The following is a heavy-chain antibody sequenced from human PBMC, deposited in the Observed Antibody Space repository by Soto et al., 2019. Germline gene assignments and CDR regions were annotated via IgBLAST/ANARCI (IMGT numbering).Heavy chain of an antibody. CDR2: ISGSGGST. Sequence: EVQLLESWGGLVQPGGSLRLSCAASGFTFSSYAMSWVRQAPGKGLEWVSAISGSGGSTYYADSVKGRFTISRDNSKNTLYLQMNSLRAEDTAVYYCAKLYLPGMGSSSSPFDYWGQGTLVTVSS. D-gene: IGHD6-6*01. CDR1: GFTFSSYA. CDR3: AKLYLPGMGSSSSPFDY. V-gene: IGHV3-23*01. J-gene: IGHJ4*02.